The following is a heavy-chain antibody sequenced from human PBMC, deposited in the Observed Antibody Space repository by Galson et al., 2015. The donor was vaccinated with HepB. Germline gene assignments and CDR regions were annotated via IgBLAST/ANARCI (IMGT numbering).Heavy chain of an antibody. D-gene: IGHD5-12*01. J-gene: IGHJ6*02. V-gene: IGHV3-30*18. CDR2: ISYDGSNK. CDR3: AKDWRVDIVATITNYYYGMDV. Sequence: SLRLSCAASGFTFSSYGMHWVRQAPGKGLEWVAVISYDGSNKYYADSVKGRFTISRDNSKNTLYLQMNSLRAEDTAVYYCAKDWRVDIVATITNYYYGMDVWGQGTTDTVSS. CDR1: GFTFSSYG.